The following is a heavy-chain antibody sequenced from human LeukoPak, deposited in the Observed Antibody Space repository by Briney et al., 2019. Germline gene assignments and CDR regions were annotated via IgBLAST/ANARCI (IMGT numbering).Heavy chain of an antibody. CDR2: ISSSSTYI. Sequence: PGGSLRLSCAASGFSFSTYYVNWVRQAPGKGLEWVSCISSSSTYIFYADSVRGRFAISRDNAKDSLYLQMNSLRADDTAVYYCVRENHGSFDYWGQGSLVTVSS. D-gene: IGHD1-14*01. J-gene: IGHJ4*02. CDR1: GFSFSTYY. CDR3: VRENHGSFDY. V-gene: IGHV3-21*01.